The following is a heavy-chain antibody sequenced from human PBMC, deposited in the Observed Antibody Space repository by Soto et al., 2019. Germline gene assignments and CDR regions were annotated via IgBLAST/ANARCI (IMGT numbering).Heavy chain of an antibody. V-gene: IGHV3-74*01. CDR2: INSDGSST. D-gene: IGHD3-22*01. CDR3: ARDGYYYDSSGYLEGSAEYFQH. J-gene: IGHJ1*01. Sequence: PGGSLRLSCAASGFTFSSYWMHWVRQAPGKGLVWVSRINSDGSSTSYADSVKGRFTISRDNAKNTLYLQMNSLRAEDTAVYYCARDGYYYDSSGYLEGSAEYFQHWGQGTLVTVSS. CDR1: GFTFSSYW.